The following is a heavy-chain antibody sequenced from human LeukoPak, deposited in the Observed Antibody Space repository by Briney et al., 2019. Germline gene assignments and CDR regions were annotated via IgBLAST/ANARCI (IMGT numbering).Heavy chain of an antibody. CDR1: GFTFSSYE. V-gene: IGHV3-48*03. J-gene: IGHJ4*02. CDR2: ISSSGSTI. Sequence: GGSLRLSCAASGFTFSSYEMNWVRQAPGKGLEWVSYISSSGSTIYYADSVKGRFTISRDNAKNSLYLQMNSLRAEDTAVYYCARDSYYYDSSGYYFGLWGQGTLVTVS. D-gene: IGHD3-22*01. CDR3: ARDSYYYDSSGYYFGL.